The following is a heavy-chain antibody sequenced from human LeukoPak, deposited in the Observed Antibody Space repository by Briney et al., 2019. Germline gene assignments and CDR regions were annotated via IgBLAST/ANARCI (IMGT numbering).Heavy chain of an antibody. CDR3: ARELGDSSGYTPFDY. J-gene: IGHJ4*02. Sequence: GGSLRLSCAASGFTFSSYAMHWVRQAPGKGLEWVAVISYDGSNKYYADSVKGRFTISRDNSKNTLYLQMNSLRAEDTAVYYCARELGDSSGYTPFDYWGQGTLVTVSS. CDR1: GFTFSSYA. D-gene: IGHD3-22*01. CDR2: ISYDGSNK. V-gene: IGHV3-30-3*01.